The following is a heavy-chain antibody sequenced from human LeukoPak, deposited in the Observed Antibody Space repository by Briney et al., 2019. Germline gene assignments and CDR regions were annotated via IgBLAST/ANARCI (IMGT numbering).Heavy chain of an antibody. V-gene: IGHV3-30-3*01. CDR2: ISYHGTTE. J-gene: IGHJ6*02. Sequence: GGSLRLSCVASGFTDSNYTINWVRQTPGKGLEWVAAISYHGTTEYYANAEKGRFTISRDNSKNILYLQMNSLRAEDTALYYCARYEMMYATTFHYHGLDVWGQGTTVTVSS. CDR3: ARYEMMYATTFHYHGLDV. D-gene: IGHD2-8*01. CDR1: GFTDSNYT.